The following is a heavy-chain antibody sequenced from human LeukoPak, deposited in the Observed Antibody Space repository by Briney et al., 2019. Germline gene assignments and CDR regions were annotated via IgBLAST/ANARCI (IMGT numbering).Heavy chain of an antibody. CDR3: ARVEGHSSSWPFDY. Sequence: GGSLRLSCAASGFNFVNTWMHWVRQAPGKGLVWVARIKNDGSGIIYADSVEGRFTISRDNAKNSLYLQMNSLRAEDTAVYYCARVEGHSSSWPFDYWGQGTLVTVSS. CDR2: IKNDGSGI. J-gene: IGHJ4*02. D-gene: IGHD6-13*01. CDR1: GFNFVNTW. V-gene: IGHV3-74*01.